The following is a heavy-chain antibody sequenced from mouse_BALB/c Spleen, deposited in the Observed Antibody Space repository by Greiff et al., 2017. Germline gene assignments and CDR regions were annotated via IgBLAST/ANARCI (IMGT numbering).Heavy chain of an antibody. Sequence: VQRVESGAELVRPGSSVKISCKASGYAFSSYWMNWVKQRPGQGLEWIGQIYPGDGDTNYNGKFKGKATLTADKSSSTAYMQLSSLTSEDSAVYFCARKYYDYGYAMDYWGQGTSVTVSS. D-gene: IGHD2-4*01. J-gene: IGHJ4*01. CDR3: ARKYYDYGYAMDY. CDR2: IYPGDGDT. CDR1: GYAFSSYW. V-gene: IGHV1-80*01.